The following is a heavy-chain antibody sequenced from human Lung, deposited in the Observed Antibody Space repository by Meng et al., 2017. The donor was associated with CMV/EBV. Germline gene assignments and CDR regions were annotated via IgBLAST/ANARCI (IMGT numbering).Heavy chain of an antibody. CDR1: GFTFSDYS. J-gene: IGHJ6*02. Sequence: GEXXKISCAASGFTFSDYSMNWVRQAPGKGLEWVSSISNGGAYIYYADSVKGRFTISRDNAQNSLYLQMNSLRAEDTAVYYCARDVSPRSSVYFAIYYFYAMDVWXQRTTVTVSS. CDR3: ARDVSPRSSVYFAIYYFYAMDV. CDR2: ISNGGAYI. V-gene: IGHV3-21*01. D-gene: IGHD5/OR15-5a*01.